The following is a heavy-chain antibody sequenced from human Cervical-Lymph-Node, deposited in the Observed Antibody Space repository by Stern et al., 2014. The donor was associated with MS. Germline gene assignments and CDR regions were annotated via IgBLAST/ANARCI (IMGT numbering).Heavy chain of an antibody. D-gene: IGHD4-17*01. CDR3: ARWGTTVTFRTFDF. Sequence: QLQLQESGPGLVKPSETLSLTCAGSGDSISDYYWNWIRQPPGKGLEWIGNIYYVNTNYNPSLRSRGSLSVDASKNQFSLKLTSVTPADTAIYYCARWGTTVTFRTFDFWGQGILVTVSS. CDR1: GDSISDYY. CDR2: IYYVNT. J-gene: IGHJ4*02. V-gene: IGHV4-59*01.